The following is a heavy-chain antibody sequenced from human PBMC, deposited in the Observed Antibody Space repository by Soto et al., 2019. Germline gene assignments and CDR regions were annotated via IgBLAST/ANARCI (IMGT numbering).Heavy chain of an antibody. Sequence: SETLSLTCTVSGGSVSSGSYYWSWILHPPGKGLEWIGYIYYSVSTNYNPSLKSRVTISVDTSKNQFSLKLSSVTAADTAVYYCAREMTYYDILTGPLRVDNWFERWGQGTLVISSS. V-gene: IGHV4-61*01. D-gene: IGHD3-9*01. J-gene: IGHJ5*02. CDR3: AREMTYYDILTGPLRVDNWFER. CDR1: GGSVSSGSYY. CDR2: IYYSVST.